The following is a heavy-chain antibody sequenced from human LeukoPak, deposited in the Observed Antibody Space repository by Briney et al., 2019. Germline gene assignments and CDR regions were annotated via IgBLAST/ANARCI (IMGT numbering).Heavy chain of an antibody. Sequence: GASVTVSCKASGGTFSSYAISWVRQAPGQGLEWMGGIIPIFGTASYAQKFQGRVTITADESTSTAYMELSSLRSEDTAVYYCAREAYPGYFDYWGQGTLVTVSS. V-gene: IGHV1-69*13. CDR3: AREAYPGYFDY. CDR1: GGTFSSYA. CDR2: IIPIFGTA. J-gene: IGHJ4*02.